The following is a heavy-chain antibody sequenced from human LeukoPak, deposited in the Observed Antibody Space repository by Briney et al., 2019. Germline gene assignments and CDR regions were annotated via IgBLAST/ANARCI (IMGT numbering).Heavy chain of an antibody. D-gene: IGHD4-23*01. V-gene: IGHV4-31*03. J-gene: IGHJ4*02. CDR1: GGSINSAGYY. Sequence: SETLSLTCSVSGGSINSAGYYWNWIRQPPGKGLEWIGYIYYSGNTYYNPSLKSRVTMSIDTSKNQFSLKLSSVTAADAAVYYCARDIDYGGNSSFDYWGQGTLVTVSS. CDR3: ARDIDYGGNSSFDY. CDR2: IYYSGNT.